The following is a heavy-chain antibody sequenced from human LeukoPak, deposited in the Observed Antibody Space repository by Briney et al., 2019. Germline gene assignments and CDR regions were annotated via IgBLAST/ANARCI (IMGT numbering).Heavy chain of an antibody. Sequence: SETLSLTCTVSGGSISSYYWSWIRQPPGKGLEWIGYIYYIGSTNYNPSLKGRVTISVDTSKNQFSLKLSSVTAADTAVYYCARDQVGVGASYFDYWGQGTLVTVSS. CDR2: IYYIGST. D-gene: IGHD1-26*01. V-gene: IGHV4-59*01. CDR1: GGSISSYY. CDR3: ARDQVGVGASYFDY. J-gene: IGHJ4*02.